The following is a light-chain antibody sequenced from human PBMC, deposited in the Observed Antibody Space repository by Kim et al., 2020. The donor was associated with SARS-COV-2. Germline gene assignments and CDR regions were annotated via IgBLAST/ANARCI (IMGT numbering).Light chain of an antibody. CDR3: GSYTGSNNFAV. J-gene: IGLJ2*01. Sequence: QSVTLACTGTSSDVGGYTYVAWYQHHPGKAPKLMIYDVNKRPSGIPDRFSGSKSGNTASLTVSGLQAEDEADYYCGSYTGSNNFAVFGGGTQLTVL. V-gene: IGLV2-8*01. CDR1: SSDVGGYTY. CDR2: DVN.